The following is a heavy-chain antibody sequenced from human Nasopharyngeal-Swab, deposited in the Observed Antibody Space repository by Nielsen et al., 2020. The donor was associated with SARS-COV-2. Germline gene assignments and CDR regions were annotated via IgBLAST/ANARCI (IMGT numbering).Heavy chain of an antibody. V-gene: IGHV1-69*10. J-gene: IGHJ6*02. D-gene: IGHD1-1*01. CDR3: ARSQLERPADV. Sequence: SVKVSCKASGYTFTSYGISWVRQAPGQGLEWMGGIIPILGIANYAQKFQGRVTITADKSTSTAYMELSSLRSEDTAVYYCARSQLERPADVWGQGTTVTVSS. CDR2: IIPILGIA. CDR1: GYTFTSYG.